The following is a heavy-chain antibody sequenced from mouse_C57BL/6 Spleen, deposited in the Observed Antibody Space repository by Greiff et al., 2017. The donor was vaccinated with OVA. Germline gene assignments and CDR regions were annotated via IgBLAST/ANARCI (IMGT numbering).Heavy chain of an antibody. J-gene: IGHJ2*01. CDR1: GYTFTSYW. D-gene: IGHD3-2*01. CDR3: ADGSYYFDD. CDR2: IYPGSGST. Sequence: QVQLQQSGAELVQPGASVKLSCTASGYTFTSYWITWVKQRPGQGLEWIGDIYPGSGSTNYNEKFKSKATLTVDTSSSTAYMQLSGLTSDDSAVYYCADGSYYFDDWGQGTTLTVSS. V-gene: IGHV1-55*01.